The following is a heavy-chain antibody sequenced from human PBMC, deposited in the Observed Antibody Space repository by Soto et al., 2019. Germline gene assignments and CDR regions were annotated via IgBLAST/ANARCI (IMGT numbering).Heavy chain of an antibody. CDR1: GGYISSYY. Sequence: QVQLQESGPGLVKPSETLSLTCTVSGGYISSYYWSWIRQPPGKGLEWLRYIYYSGSSNYTPSLTSRGTISVDTSKNQYSLKLSSVTAADTSVSYSARLWGGAFDIWGQGTMVTVSS. D-gene: IGHD2-21*01. CDR3: ARLWGGAFDI. J-gene: IGHJ3*02. CDR2: IYYSGSS. V-gene: IGHV4-59*01.